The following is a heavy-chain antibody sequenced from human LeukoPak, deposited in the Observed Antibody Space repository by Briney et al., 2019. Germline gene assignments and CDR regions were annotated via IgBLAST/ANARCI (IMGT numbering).Heavy chain of an antibody. CDR1: GGSISSYY. V-gene: IGHV4-4*07. CDR3: ARDYDFWSGYYTNPAFDI. J-gene: IGHJ3*02. CDR2: IYTSGST. D-gene: IGHD3-3*01. Sequence: SETLSLTCTVSGGSISSYYWSWIRQPAGKGLEWIGRIYTSGSTNYNPSLKSRVTMSVDTSKNQFSLKLSSVTAADTAVYYCARDYDFWSGYYTNPAFDIWGQGTMVTVSS.